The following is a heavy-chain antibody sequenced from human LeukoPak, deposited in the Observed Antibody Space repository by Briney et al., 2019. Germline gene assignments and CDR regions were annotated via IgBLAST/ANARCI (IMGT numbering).Heavy chain of an antibody. V-gene: IGHV4-4*07. CDR3: ARERDFGNFDY. CDR2: LYTSGST. CDR1: GGSLSTYY. D-gene: IGHD3-3*01. J-gene: IGHJ4*02. Sequence: PSETLSLTCTVSGGSLSTYYWSWIRQPAGRGLEWIGRLYTSGSTNYNPSLKSRATISADTSKNQFSLKLSSVTAADTAVYYCARERDFGNFDYWGQGTLVTVSS.